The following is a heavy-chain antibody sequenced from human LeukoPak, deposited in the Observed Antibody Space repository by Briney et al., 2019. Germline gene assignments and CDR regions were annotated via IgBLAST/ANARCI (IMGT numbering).Heavy chain of an antibody. D-gene: IGHD3-10*01. V-gene: IGHV3-74*01. Sequence: GGSLRLSCAASGFPFANTWMHWVRQAPGKGLVWVSLINNDGSTTNYADSVKGRFTISRDNAKNTVYLQMNSLRAEDTAVYYCAIGGAYGSGSWGQGTLVTVSS. CDR3: AIGGAYGSGS. CDR1: GFPFANTW. J-gene: IGHJ4*02. CDR2: INNDGSTT.